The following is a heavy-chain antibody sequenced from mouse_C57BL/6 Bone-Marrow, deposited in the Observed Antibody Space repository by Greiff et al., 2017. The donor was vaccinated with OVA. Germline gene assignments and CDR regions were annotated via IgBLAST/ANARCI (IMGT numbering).Heavy chain of an antibody. CDR3: ARSGAYSNSWYFDV. CDR1: GYTFTSYW. V-gene: IGHV1-64*01. J-gene: IGHJ1*03. CDR2: IHPNSGST. Sequence: QVQLQQPGAELVKPGASVKLSCKASGYTFTSYWMHWVKQRPGQGLEWIGMIHPNSGSTNYNEKFKSKATLTVDKSSSTAYMQLSSLTSEDSAVYYCARSGAYSNSWYFDVWGTGTTVTVSS. D-gene: IGHD2-5*01.